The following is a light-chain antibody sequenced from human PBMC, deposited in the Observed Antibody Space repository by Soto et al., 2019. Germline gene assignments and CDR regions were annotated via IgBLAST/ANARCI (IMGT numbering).Light chain of an antibody. CDR1: SGSIASNY. Sequence: NFMLTQPHSVSESPGKTVTISCTRSSGSIASNYVQWYQQRPGSSPTTVIYEDNRRPSGVPDRFSGSIDSSSNSASLTISGLKTEDEADYYCQSYDSSNQVFGGGTKL. V-gene: IGLV6-57*01. J-gene: IGLJ2*01. CDR2: EDN. CDR3: QSYDSSNQV.